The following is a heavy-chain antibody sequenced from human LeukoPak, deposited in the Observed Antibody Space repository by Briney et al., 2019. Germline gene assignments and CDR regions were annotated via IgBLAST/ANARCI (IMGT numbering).Heavy chain of an antibody. CDR2: ISRGAIDI. CDR3: PKEVWGSYPD. V-gene: IGHV3-23*01. Sequence: GGSLRLSCAASGFTFSSYAMTWVRQAPGKGLEWVSAISRGAIDIYYAHSVKGRFTISRDASKNALYLQMNNLRAEDTALYYCPKEVWGSYPDWGPGTLVTVSS. D-gene: IGHD3-16*02. J-gene: IGHJ4*02. CDR1: GFTFSSYA.